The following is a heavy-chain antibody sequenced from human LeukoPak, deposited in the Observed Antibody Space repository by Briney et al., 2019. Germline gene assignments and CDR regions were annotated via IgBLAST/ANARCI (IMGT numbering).Heavy chain of an antibody. CDR1: GYTFPSYF. V-gene: IGHV1-46*01. Sequence: GASVTVSCKASGYTFPSYFMHWVRQAPGQGLEWMGIINPTGGSTTYAQKFQGRVTMTRDTSTSTVYTELSSLRSDDTAVYYCARTAARRFDYWGQGTLVTVSS. CDR2: INPTGGST. J-gene: IGHJ4*02. D-gene: IGHD6-6*01. CDR3: ARTAARRFDY.